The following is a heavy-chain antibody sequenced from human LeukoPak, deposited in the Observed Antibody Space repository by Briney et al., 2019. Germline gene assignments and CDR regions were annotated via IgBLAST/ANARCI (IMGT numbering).Heavy chain of an antibody. CDR2: ISAYNGNT. CDR1: GYTFTSYG. J-gene: IGHJ3*02. Sequence: ASVKVSCTASGYTFTSYGISWVRQAPGQGLEWMGWISAYNGNTNYAQKLQGRVTMTTDTSTSTAYMELRSLRSDDTAVYYCARARFVTTVFDIWGQGTMVTVSS. D-gene: IGHD1-14*01. CDR3: ARARFVTTVFDI. V-gene: IGHV1-18*01.